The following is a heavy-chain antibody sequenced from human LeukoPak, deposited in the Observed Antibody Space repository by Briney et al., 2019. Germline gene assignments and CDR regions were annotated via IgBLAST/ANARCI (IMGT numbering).Heavy chain of an antibody. V-gene: IGHV4-34*01. CDR1: SGSFSGYY. CDR2: INHTGST. D-gene: IGHD6-19*01. J-gene: IGHJ4*02. CDR3: AANSSGHLYFDY. Sequence: SETLSLTCAVYSGSFSGYYWSWIRQPPGKGLEWIGEINHTGSTNYNPSLKSRFTISVDTSKNQFSLKLSSVTAADTAVYYCAANSSGHLYFDYWGQGTLVTVSS.